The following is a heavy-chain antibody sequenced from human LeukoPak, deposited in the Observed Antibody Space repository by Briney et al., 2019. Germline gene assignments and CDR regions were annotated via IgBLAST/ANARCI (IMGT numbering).Heavy chain of an antibody. J-gene: IGHJ4*02. Sequence: PGGSRRLSCAASGFTFSSYAMSWVRQAPGKGLEWVSAISGSGGSTYYADSVKGRFTISRDNSKNTLYLQMNSLRAEDTAVYYCAKVSPSGYSSGWCPFDYWGQGTLVTVSS. D-gene: IGHD6-19*01. CDR3: AKVSPSGYSSGWCPFDY. CDR1: GFTFSSYA. CDR2: ISGSGGST. V-gene: IGHV3-23*01.